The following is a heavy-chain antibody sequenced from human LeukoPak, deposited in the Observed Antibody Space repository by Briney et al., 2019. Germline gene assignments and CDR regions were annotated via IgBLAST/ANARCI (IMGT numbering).Heavy chain of an antibody. CDR2: ITGSGGKT. J-gene: IGHJ3*02. CDR1: GSIFSTYE. D-gene: IGHD4-17*01. Sequence: PGGSLRLSCAASGSIFSTYEMNWVRQAPGRGLEWLSYITGSGGKTYYADSVKGRFTISRDNANKLLFLHMNSLRAEDTAVYYCARDLGDYVGYDTFDIWGQGTMVTVSS. V-gene: IGHV3-48*03. CDR3: ARDLGDYVGYDTFDI.